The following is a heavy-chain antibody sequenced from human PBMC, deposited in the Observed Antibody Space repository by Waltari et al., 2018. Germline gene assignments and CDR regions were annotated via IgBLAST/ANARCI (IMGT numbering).Heavy chain of an antibody. V-gene: IGHV3-74*01. CDR1: GFTFGSFW. J-gene: IGHJ4*02. Sequence: EVQLVESGGGLVRPGESLRHSCAASGFTFGSFWERWVRQVSGKGLVGVSSISDDGSRIGYADSVKGRFTISRDNAKNTRYLQMNRLRGDDTAVYYCVRGFSTSPSSYWGQGALVTVSS. D-gene: IGHD2-2*01. CDR2: ISDDGSRI. CDR3: VRGFSTSPSSY.